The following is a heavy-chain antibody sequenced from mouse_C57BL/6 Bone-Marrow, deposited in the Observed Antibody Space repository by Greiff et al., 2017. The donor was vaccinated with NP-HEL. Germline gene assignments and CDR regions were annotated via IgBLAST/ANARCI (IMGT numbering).Heavy chain of an antibody. D-gene: IGHD1-1*01. J-gene: IGHJ2*01. Sequence: VQLQQPGTELVKPGASVKLSCTASGYTFTSYWMHWVKQRPGQGLEWIGNINPSNGGTNYNEKFQSKATLTVDKSSSTAYMQLSSLTSEDSAVYDCARGGGYGRYFEDWGQGTTLTVSS. CDR1: GYTFTSYW. CDR2: INPSNGGT. V-gene: IGHV1-53*01. CDR3: ARGGGYGRYFED.